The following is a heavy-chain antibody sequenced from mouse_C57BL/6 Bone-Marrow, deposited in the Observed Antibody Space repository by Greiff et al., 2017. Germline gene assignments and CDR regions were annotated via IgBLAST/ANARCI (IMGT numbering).Heavy chain of an antibody. V-gene: IGHV1-64*01. CDR2: IHPYSGSP. J-gene: IGHJ2*01. Sequence: QFQLQQPGAELVKPGASVKLSCKASGYTFTSYWMPWVKQRPGQGLEWIGMIHPYSGSPNPNEKFKSKATLTVDKSSSTAYMQLSSLTSEDSAVYYCARGAYYYGSPYYFDYWGQGATLTVSS. CDR1: GYTFTSYW. CDR3: ARGAYYYGSPYYFDY. D-gene: IGHD1-1*01.